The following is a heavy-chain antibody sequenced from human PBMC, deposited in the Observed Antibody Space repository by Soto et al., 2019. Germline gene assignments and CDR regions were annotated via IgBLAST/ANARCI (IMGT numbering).Heavy chain of an antibody. Sequence: GGSLSLSCAASGFTFRSYAMSWVRQAPGKGLEWVSAISGSGGSTYYADSVKGRFTISRDNSKNTLYLQMDSLRAEDTAVYYCAKDLGVDTAMENYFDYWGQGTLVTVSS. CDR3: AKDLGVDTAMENYFDY. CDR2: ISGSGGST. CDR1: GFTFRSYA. J-gene: IGHJ4*02. D-gene: IGHD5-18*01. V-gene: IGHV3-23*01.